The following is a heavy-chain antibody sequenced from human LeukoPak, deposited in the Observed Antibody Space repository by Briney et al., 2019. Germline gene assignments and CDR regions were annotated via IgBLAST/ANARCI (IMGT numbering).Heavy chain of an antibody. CDR2: ISSSSSYI. V-gene: IGHV3-21*01. Sequence: PGGSLRLSCAASGFTFSSYSMNWVRQAPGKGLEWVSSISSSSSYIYYADSVKGRFTISRDNAKNSLYLQMNSLRAEDTAVYYCARSRGVITYDDYWGQGTLVTVSS. CDR3: ARSRGVITYDDY. J-gene: IGHJ4*02. D-gene: IGHD3-10*01. CDR1: GFTFSSYS.